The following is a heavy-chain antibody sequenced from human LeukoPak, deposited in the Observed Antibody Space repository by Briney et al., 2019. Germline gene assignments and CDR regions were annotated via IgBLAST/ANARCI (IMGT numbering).Heavy chain of an antibody. CDR1: GFTFSSYA. D-gene: IGHD6-19*01. Sequence: PGGSLRLSCAASGFTFSSYAMSWVRQAPGKGLEWVSGISGSGGSTYYADSVKGRFTISRDNSKNTLYLQMNSLRAEDTAVYYCAKRLTSGWYYFDYWGQGTLVTVSS. CDR3: AKRLTSGWYYFDY. V-gene: IGHV3-23*01. J-gene: IGHJ4*02. CDR2: ISGSGGST.